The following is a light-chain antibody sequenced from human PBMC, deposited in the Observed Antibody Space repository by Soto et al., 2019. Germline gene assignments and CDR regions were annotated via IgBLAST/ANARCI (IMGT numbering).Light chain of an antibody. CDR3: QQSYSTPWT. V-gene: IGKV1-39*01. CDR1: QSISSY. CDR2: AAS. Sequence: DIQMTQSPSSLSASLGHRVTITCRASQSISSYLNWYQQKPGKAPKLLIYAASSLQSGVPSRFSGSGSGTDFTLTISSLQPEDFATYYCQQSYSTPWTFGQGTKVDI. J-gene: IGKJ1*01.